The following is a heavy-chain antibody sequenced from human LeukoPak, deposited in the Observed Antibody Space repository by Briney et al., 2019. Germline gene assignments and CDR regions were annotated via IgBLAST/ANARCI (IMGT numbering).Heavy chain of an antibody. V-gene: IGHV3-30*02. CDR2: IRYDGGNK. CDR3: AKMSYDCWSDFGY. Sequence: GGSLRLSCAASGFTFSSYGMHWVRQAPGKGLEWVAFIRYDGGNKYYADSVKGRFTISRDNSKNTLYLQMNSLRAEDTAVYYCAKMSYDCWSDFGYWGQGTLVTVSS. J-gene: IGHJ4*02. CDR1: GFTFSSYG. D-gene: IGHD3-3*01.